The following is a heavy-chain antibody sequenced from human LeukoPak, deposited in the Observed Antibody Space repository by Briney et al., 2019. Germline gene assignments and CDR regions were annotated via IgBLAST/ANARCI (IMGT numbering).Heavy chain of an antibody. J-gene: IGHJ6*03. CDR1: GGSFSGYY. V-gene: IGHV4-34*01. D-gene: IGHD2-15*01. Sequence: PSETLSLTCAVYGGSFSGYYWNWIRQTPGKGLEWIGEINDSGTTNQNPSLKSRVTISLDTSKNHFSLKLNSVTAADTAVYYCARVYKGGYCSGGSCPYGNYYYYYYMDVWGKGTTVTVSS. CDR3: ARVYKGGYCSGGSCPYGNYYYYYYMDV. CDR2: INDSGTT.